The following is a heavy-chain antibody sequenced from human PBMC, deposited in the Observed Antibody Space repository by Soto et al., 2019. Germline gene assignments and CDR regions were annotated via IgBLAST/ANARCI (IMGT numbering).Heavy chain of an antibody. D-gene: IGHD5-18*01. Sequence: ASVKFSCKASGYIFSGYYIHWLRQAPGQGLEWMGWINPKTGGTKYTQKFQGRVTMTRDTSSSTAYMELSSLTSDDTAVYYCARDEIQLWFEGPPFDYWGQGTLVTVSS. CDR3: ARDEIQLWFEGPPFDY. J-gene: IGHJ4*02. CDR2: INPKTGGT. V-gene: IGHV1-2*02. CDR1: GYIFSGYY.